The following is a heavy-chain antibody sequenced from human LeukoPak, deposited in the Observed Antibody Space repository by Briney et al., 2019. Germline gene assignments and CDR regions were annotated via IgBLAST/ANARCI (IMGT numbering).Heavy chain of an antibody. V-gene: IGHV3-23*01. J-gene: IGHJ4*02. D-gene: IGHD6-19*01. Sequence: GGSLRLSCAASGLTFSSYAMSWVRLAPGKGLEWVSAISGSGGSTYYADSVKGRFTISRDNSKNTLYLQMNSLRAEDTAVYYCAKGLYSSGWSDFDYWGQGTLVTVSS. CDR2: ISGSGGST. CDR3: AKGLYSSGWSDFDY. CDR1: GLTFSSYA.